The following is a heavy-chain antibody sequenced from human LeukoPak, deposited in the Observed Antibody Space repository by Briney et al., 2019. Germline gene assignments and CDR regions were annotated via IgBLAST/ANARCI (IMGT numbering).Heavy chain of an antibody. Sequence: GGSLRVSCAASGFTFSSYSMNWVRQAPGKGLEWVSSISSSSSYIYYADSVKGRFTISRDNAKNSLYLQMNSLRAEDTAVYYCARAVGVAVPAAGWDWGQGTLVTASS. J-gene: IGHJ4*02. CDR1: GFTFSSYS. CDR3: ARAVGVAVPAAGWD. CDR2: ISSSSSYI. V-gene: IGHV3-21*01. D-gene: IGHD2-2*01.